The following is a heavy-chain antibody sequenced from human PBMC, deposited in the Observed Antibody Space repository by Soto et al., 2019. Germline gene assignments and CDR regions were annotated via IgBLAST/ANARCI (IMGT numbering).Heavy chain of an antibody. CDR1: GFTFSSYA. CDR3: ARDLFPRNDVLSFDY. CDR2: ISYDGSNK. D-gene: IGHD1-1*01. V-gene: IGHV3-30-3*01. Sequence: PGGSLRLSCAASGFTFSSYAMHWVRQAPGKGLEWVAVISYDGSNKYYADSVKGRFTISRDNSKNTLYLQMNSLRAEDTAVYYCARDLFPRNDVLSFDYWGQGTLVTVSS. J-gene: IGHJ4*02.